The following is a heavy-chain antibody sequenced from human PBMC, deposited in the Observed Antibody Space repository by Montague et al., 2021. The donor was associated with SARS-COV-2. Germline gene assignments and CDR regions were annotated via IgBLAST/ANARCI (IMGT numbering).Heavy chain of an antibody. V-gene: IGHV6-1*01. Sequence: CAISGDSVSNNRVAWTWFRQSPSRGLEWLGGTYYRSNWYNDYATSVKGRITVNPDTSKNQFSLQLNSVTPDDTAVYYCARGHRAHDMDVWGHGTAVTVSS. CDR1: GDSVSNNRVA. CDR2: TYYRSNWYN. J-gene: IGHJ6*02. CDR3: ARGHRAHDMDV.